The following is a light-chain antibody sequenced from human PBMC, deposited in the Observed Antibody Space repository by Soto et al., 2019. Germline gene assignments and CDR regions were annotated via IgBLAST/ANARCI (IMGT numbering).Light chain of an antibody. CDR2: DAS. CDR3: QQRSNWPPEIT. Sequence: ELVLTQSPGTLSLSPGERATLSCRASQGVSSNYLAWYQQKSGQAPRLLLYDASSRATGIPARFSGSGSGTDFTLTISSLEPEDFAVYYCQQRSNWPPEITFGQGTRLEIK. V-gene: IGKV3D-20*02. J-gene: IGKJ5*01. CDR1: QGVSSNY.